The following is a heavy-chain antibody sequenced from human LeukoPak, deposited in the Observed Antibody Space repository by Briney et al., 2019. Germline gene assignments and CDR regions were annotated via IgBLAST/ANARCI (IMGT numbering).Heavy chain of an antibody. D-gene: IGHD3-22*01. CDR3: ARALMSYDSSGFGGAFDI. J-gene: IGHJ3*02. V-gene: IGHV3-30-3*01. CDR1: GFTFSNYA. CDR2: ISYDGTNK. Sequence: GGSLRLSCAASGFTFSNYAMHWVRQAPGKGLEWVAVISYDGTNKYYADSVKGRFTISRDNSKNTMYLQMNSLRAEDTAMYYCARALMSYDSSGFGGAFDIWGQGTMVTVSS.